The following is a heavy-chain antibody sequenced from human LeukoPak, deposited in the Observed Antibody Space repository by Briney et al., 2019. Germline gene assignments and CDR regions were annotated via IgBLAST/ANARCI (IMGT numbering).Heavy chain of an antibody. Sequence: GGSQRLPCAASGFTFSNYAMSWVRQAPGKGLEWVSGINGNGGNTHYTDSVKGRFTISRDNSKNTLYLQMNSLRAEDTAVYYCAKDRDYSDYYIDYWGQGNLVTVSS. V-gene: IGHV3-23*01. J-gene: IGHJ4*02. CDR2: INGNGGNT. CDR1: GFTFSNYA. D-gene: IGHD4-11*01. CDR3: AKDRDYSDYYIDY.